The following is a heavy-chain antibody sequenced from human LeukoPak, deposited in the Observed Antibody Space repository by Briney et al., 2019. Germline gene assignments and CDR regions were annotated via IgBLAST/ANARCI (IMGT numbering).Heavy chain of an antibody. J-gene: IGHJ4*02. CDR2: IYYSGST. D-gene: IGHD3-10*01. CDR3: ARRGPMVRGVIRLYKTLDY. V-gene: IGHV4-30-4*07. Sequence: SETLSLTCAVSGGSISSGGYSWSWIRQPPGKGLEWIGYIYYSGSTYYNPSLKSRVTISVDTSKNQFSLKLSSVTAADTAVYYCARRGPMVRGVIRLYKTLDYWGQGTLVTVSS. CDR1: GGSISSGGYS.